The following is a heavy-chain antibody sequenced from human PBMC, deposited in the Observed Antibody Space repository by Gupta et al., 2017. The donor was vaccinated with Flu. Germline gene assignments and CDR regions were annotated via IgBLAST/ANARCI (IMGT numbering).Heavy chain of an antibody. V-gene: IGHV3-74*01. CDR3: ARGITASGGYGFYF. D-gene: IGHD1-26*01. J-gene: IGHJ3*01. CDR2: LNGPGSST. Sequence: SRLNGPGSSTTCADSVKGRFTISRDNAKNTLYLQMDSLRVEDTGIYYCARGITASGGYGFYFWGQGTTVTVSS.